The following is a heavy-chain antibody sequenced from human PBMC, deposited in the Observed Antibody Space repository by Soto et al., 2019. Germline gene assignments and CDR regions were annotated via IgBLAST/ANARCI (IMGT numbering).Heavy chain of an antibody. CDR3: AHQTGDMVRGGSFDY. Sequence: PSETLSLTCTVSGGSISSYYWSWIRQPPGKGLEWIGYIYYSGSTNYNPSLKSRVTISVDTSKNQFSLKLSSVTAADTAVYYCAHQTGDMVRGGSFDYWGQGTLVTVSS. V-gene: IGHV4-59*08. CDR1: GGSISSYY. J-gene: IGHJ4*02. CDR2: IYYSGST. D-gene: IGHD3-10*01.